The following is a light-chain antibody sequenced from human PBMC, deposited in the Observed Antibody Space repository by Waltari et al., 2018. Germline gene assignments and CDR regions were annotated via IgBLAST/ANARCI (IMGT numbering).Light chain of an antibody. J-gene: IGLJ3*02. CDR1: TSNVGNNF. V-gene: IGLV1-51*01. CDR2: DND. CDR3: GTWDDSLSAFV. Sequence: QSLLTQPPSVSAAAGQKVTISCSGGTSNVGNNFASWYQQLPGTAPKLLIYDNDKRLSKIPDRFSGSKSATSATLDITGVQTGDEADYFCGTWDDSLSAFVFGGGTKLTVL.